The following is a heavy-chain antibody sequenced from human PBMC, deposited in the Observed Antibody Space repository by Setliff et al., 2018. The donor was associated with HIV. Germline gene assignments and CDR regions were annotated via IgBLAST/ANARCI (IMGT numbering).Heavy chain of an antibody. V-gene: IGHV1-69*13. CDR1: GGTFRSHE. J-gene: IGHJ4*02. Sequence: SVKVSCKASGGTFRSHEISWVRQAPGQGLEWMGGIVPILNTGNYAPKFQGRVTITADESTTTAYMELTSMRSEDTAMYYCAVVNKVTDFEYWGQGTLVTVSS. D-gene: IGHD2-21*01. CDR3: AVVNKVTDFEY. CDR2: IVPILNTG.